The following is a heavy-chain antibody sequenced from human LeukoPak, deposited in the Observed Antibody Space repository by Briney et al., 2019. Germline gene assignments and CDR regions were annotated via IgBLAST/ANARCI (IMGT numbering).Heavy chain of an antibody. V-gene: IGHV4-4*02. J-gene: IGHJ4*02. CDR1: GGSINSSNW. CDR2: IYHSGST. CDR3: ARAVAAPRNYFDY. D-gene: IGHD6-19*01. Sequence: SETLSLTCAVSGGSINSSNWWSWVRQPPGKGLEWIGEIYHSGSTNYNPSLKSRVTISVDKSKNQFSLKLSSVTAADTAVYYCARAVAAPRNYFDYWGQATLVTVSS.